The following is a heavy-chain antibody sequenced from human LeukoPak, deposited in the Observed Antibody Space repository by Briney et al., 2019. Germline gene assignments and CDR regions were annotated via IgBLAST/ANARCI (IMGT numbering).Heavy chain of an antibody. D-gene: IGHD5-18*01. CDR1: GFTFSSYA. CDR2: ISGSGGST. CDR3: ARGYSYGYVVAY. Sequence: PGGSLRLSCAASGFTFSSYAMSWVRQAPGKGLEWVSAISGSGGSTYYADSVKGRFTISRDNSKNTLYLQMNSLRAEDSAVYYCARGYSYGYVVAYWGQGTLVTVSS. J-gene: IGHJ4*02. V-gene: IGHV3-23*01.